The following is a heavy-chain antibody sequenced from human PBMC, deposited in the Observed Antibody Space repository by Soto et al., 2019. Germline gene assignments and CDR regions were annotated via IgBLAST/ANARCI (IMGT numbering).Heavy chain of an antibody. CDR1: GYKFSSDW. CDR3: ARKGVTTIWTNHNWFDP. D-gene: IGHD4-17*01. J-gene: IGHJ5*02. V-gene: IGHV5-51*01. CDR2: IYPGDSDT. Sequence: GESLKISCKGSGYKFSSDWIGWVRQMPGKSLEWMGIIYPGDSDTRYSPSFQGQVTISADKSISTAYLQWSSLKASDTAMYYCARKGVTTIWTNHNWFDPWGQGTLVTVSS.